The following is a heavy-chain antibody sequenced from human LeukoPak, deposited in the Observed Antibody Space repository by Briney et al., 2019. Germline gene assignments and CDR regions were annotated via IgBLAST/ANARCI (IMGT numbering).Heavy chain of an antibody. CDR1: GGSISSSSYY. D-gene: IGHD2-2*01. Sequence: SETLSLTCTVSGGSISSSSYYWSWIRQPPGKGLEGIGYIYYSGSTNYNPSLKSRVTISVDTSKNQFSLKLSSVTAADTAVYYCARFGALYCSSTSCYGHDWFAPWGQGTLVTVSS. CDR3: ARFGALYCSSTSCYGHDWFAP. CDR2: IYYSGST. J-gene: IGHJ5*02. V-gene: IGHV4-61*01.